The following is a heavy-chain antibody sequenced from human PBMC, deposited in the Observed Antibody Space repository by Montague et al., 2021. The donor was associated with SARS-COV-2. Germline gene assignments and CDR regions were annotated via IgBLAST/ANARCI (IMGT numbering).Heavy chain of an antibody. Sequence: SLRLSCAASGFTFSSYAMNWVRQAPGKGLEWVSVIYSGGSSTYYADSXXGRFTISRDNSKNTLYLQMNSLRAEDTAVYYCAKDVAIKYDFLSGYRYDAFDIWGKGTTVTVSS. CDR2: IYSGGSST. CDR1: GFTFSSYA. D-gene: IGHD3-3*01. J-gene: IGHJ3*02. V-gene: IGHV3-23*03. CDR3: AKDVAIKYDFLSGYRYDAFDI.